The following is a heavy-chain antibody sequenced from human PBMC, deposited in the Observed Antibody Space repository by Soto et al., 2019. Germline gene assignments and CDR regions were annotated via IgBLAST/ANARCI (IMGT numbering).Heavy chain of an antibody. J-gene: IGHJ4*02. CDR2: IYYSGST. Sequence: QVQLQESGPGLVKPSQTLSLTCTVSGGSISSGDYYWTWIRQPPGKGLEWIGYIYYSGSTYYNPSLKSRVTIAVDTSKNQFSLKLSSVTAADTAVYYCARVRYYGSGSYPFDYWGQGTLVTVSS. CDR3: ARVRYYGSGSYPFDY. V-gene: IGHV4-30-4*01. D-gene: IGHD3-10*01. CDR1: GGSISSGDYY.